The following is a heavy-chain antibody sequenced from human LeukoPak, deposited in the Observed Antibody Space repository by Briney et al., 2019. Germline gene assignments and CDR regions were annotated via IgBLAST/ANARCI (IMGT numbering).Heavy chain of an antibody. J-gene: IGHJ6*03. CDR2: IYSGGST. CDR1: GSTVSSNY. D-gene: IGHD3-22*01. CDR3: ARGSIGSSGHDSPPLYYMDV. Sequence: GGSLRLSCAASGSTVSSNYISWVRQAPGKGLEWVSVIYSGGSTYYADSVRGRFTISRDNSKNTLYLQMNSLRADDTAVYYCARGSIGSSGHDSPPLYYMDVWGKGTTVTVSS. V-gene: IGHV3-53*01.